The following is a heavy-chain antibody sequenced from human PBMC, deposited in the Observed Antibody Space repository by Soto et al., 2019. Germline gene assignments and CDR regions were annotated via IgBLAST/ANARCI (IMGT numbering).Heavy chain of an antibody. V-gene: IGHV4-30-4*01. CDR3: ARERPDGARLDP. CDR1: GGSISSGDYY. CDR2: IYYSGST. Sequence: QVQLQESGPGLVKPSQTLSLTCTVSGGSISSGDYYWSWIRQPPGKGLEWIGYIYYSGSTYYNPSLKSRVTISVDSSKNRFSLKLSSVTAADTAVYYCARERPDGARLDPWGQGTLVTVSS. J-gene: IGHJ5*02. D-gene: IGHD6-6*01.